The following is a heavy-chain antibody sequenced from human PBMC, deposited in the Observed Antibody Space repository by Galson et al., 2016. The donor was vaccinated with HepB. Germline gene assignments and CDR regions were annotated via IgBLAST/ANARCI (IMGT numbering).Heavy chain of an antibody. J-gene: IGHJ4*02. CDR1: GYTFANYA. V-gene: IGHV1-3*01. CDR3: SRITHGSAWAKFED. Sequence: SVKVSCKVSGYTFANYAMNWVRQAPGQRLEWMGWINPGNGHTKYSQKFQGRVTITRSTSANTAYMELSRLRFEDTAVYYCSRITHGSAWAKFEDWGQGSLVTVSS. CDR2: INPGNGHT. D-gene: IGHD3-10*01.